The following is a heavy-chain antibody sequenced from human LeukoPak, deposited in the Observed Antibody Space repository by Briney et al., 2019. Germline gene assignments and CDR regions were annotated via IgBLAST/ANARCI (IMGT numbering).Heavy chain of an antibody. V-gene: IGHV1-69-2*01. CDR1: GYTLTDYY. CDR3: ATGFGYYFDY. CDR2: VDPEDGET. J-gene: IGHJ4*02. D-gene: IGHD3-10*01. Sequence: ASVKVSCKVSGYTLTDYYMHWVQQAPGKGLEWMGLVDPEDGETIYAEKFQGRVTITADTSTDTAYMELSSLRSEDTAVYYSATGFGYYFDYWGQGTLVTVSS.